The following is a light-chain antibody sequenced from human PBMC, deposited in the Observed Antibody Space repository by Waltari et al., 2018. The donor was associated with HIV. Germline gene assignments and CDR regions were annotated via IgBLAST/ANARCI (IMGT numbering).Light chain of an antibody. V-gene: IGLV2-14*01. CDR3: SSFTASGTQV. CDR2: EVT. J-gene: IGLJ3*02. Sequence: QSALAQPASVSGSPGQSITISCTGTSSDVGSYNYVSWYQHHPGKAPKLMIYEVTSRPSVFSNRYSDSKSGNTASLTISGLQAEDEADYYCSSFTASGTQVFGGGTKLTVL. CDR1: SSDVGSYNY.